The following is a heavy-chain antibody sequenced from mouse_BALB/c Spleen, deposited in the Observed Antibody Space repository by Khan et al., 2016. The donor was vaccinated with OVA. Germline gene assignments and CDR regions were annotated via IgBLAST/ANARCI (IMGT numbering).Heavy chain of an antibody. CDR1: GYTFTDYY. V-gene: IGHV1-77*01. CDR3: ARRNYFGYTFAY. CDR2: ISPGSGDT. Sequence: QVQLQQSGAELARPGASVKLSCKASGYTFTDYYINWVKQRTGQGLEWIGEISPGSGDTYYNERLKGKATLTADKSSRKAYMQLSSLTSEASAVYFCARRNYFGYTFAYWGQGTLVTVSA. D-gene: IGHD1-2*01. J-gene: IGHJ3*01.